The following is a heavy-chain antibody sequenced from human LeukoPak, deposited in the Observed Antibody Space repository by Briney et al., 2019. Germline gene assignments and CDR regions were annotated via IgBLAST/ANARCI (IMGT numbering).Heavy chain of an antibody. Sequence: HSGGSLRLPCAASGFSLSGYEMNWVRQAPGKGLEWVSYIGGSGSPICYADSVKGRFTISRDNAKNSVYLQMNSLRVDDTSVYYCAREVAAAGNGASDYWGQGTLVTVSS. CDR3: AREVAAAGNGASDY. D-gene: IGHD6-13*01. CDR1: GFSLSGYE. V-gene: IGHV3-48*03. CDR2: IGGSGSPI. J-gene: IGHJ4*02.